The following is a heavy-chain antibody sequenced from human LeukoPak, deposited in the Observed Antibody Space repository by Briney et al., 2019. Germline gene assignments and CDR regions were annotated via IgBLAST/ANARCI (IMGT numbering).Heavy chain of an antibody. J-gene: IGHJ5*02. Sequence: ASVKVSCKASGYTFTGYYMHWVRQAPGQGLEWMGWINPNSGGTNYAQKFQGRVTMTRDTSISTAYMELSRLRSDDTAAYYCARDSSSSGWFDPWGQGTLVTVSS. V-gene: IGHV1-2*02. D-gene: IGHD6-6*01. CDR3: ARDSSSSGWFDP. CDR1: GYTFTGYY. CDR2: INPNSGGT.